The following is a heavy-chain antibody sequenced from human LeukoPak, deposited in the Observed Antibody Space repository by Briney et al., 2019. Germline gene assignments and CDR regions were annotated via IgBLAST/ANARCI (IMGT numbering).Heavy chain of an antibody. CDR3: AKGIYDSSGSDY. CDR1: GFTFSSYG. V-gene: IGHV3-33*06. D-gene: IGHD3-22*01. CDR2: IWYDGSNK. J-gene: IGHJ4*02. Sequence: GGSLRLSCAASGFTFSSYGMHWVRQAPGKGLEWVAVIWYDGSNKYYADSVKGRFTISRDNSKNTLYLQMNSLRAEDTAVYYCAKGIYDSSGSDYWGQGTLVTVSP.